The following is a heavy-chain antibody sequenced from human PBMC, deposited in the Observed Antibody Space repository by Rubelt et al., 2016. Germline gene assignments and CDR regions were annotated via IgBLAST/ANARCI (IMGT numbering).Heavy chain of an antibody. CDR3: ARRPSRDAFDI. Sequence: WLTCTVSGGSISSYYWSWIRQPPGKGLEWIGYIYYSGSTNYNPSLKSRVTISVDTSKNQFSLKLSSVTAAATAVYYCARRPSRDAFDIWGQGTMVTVSS. CDR1: GGSISSYY. CDR2: IYYSGST. J-gene: IGHJ3*02. V-gene: IGHV4-59*01.